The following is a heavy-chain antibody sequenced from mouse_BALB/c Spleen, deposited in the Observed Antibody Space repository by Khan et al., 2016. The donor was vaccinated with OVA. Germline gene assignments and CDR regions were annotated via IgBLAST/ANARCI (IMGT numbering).Heavy chain of an antibody. CDR2: INTYTGEP. V-gene: IGHV9-3-1*01. CDR1: GYTFTNYG. J-gene: IGHJ3*01. CDR3: ARSKGNYWFAY. D-gene: IGHD1-3*01. Sequence: QIQLVQSGPELKKPGETVKISCKASGYTFTNYGMNWVKQAPGKGLKWMGWINTYTGEPTYADDFKGRFAFSLDTSASTAYSQLNNLKNEDTATXFCARSKGNYWFAYWGQGTLVTVSA.